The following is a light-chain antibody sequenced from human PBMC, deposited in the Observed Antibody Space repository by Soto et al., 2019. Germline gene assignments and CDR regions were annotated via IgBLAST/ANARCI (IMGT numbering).Light chain of an antibody. J-gene: IGLJ1*01. CDR1: SSDVGAYNF. CDR3: SSDTSRSTHV. V-gene: IGLV2-14*03. CDR2: DVS. Sequence: QSALTQPASVSGSRGQSITISCTGTSSDVGAYNFVSWYQQHPGKLPKLMIFDVSRRPSGVSDRFSGSKSGNAASLTISGLPAEDEGDYCWSSDTSRSTHVFGSGTKLTVL.